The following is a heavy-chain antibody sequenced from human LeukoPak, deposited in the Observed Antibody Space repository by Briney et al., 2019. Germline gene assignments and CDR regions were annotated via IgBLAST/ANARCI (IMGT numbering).Heavy chain of an antibody. V-gene: IGHV3-33*01. J-gene: IGHJ4*02. CDR2: IWYDGSNK. CDR1: GFTFSSYG. Sequence: GGSLRLSCAASGFTFSSYGMHWVRQAPGKGLEWVAVIWYDGSNKYYADSVKGRFTISRDNSKNTLYLQMNSLRAEDTAVYYCARGEEEMATIGTDFDYWGQGTLVTVSS. CDR3: ARGEEEMATIGTDFDY. D-gene: IGHD5-24*01.